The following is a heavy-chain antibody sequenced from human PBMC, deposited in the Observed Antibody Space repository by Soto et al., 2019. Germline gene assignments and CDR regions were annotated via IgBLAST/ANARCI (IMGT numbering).Heavy chain of an antibody. Sequence: SDTLSLTCAVSGYSISSSNWWGWIRQPPGKGLEWIGYIYYSGSTYCNPSLKSRVTMSVDTSKNQFSLKLSSVTAVDTAVYYWARVWGGAFDFWGQGTMVTGS. CDR3: ARVWGGAFDF. J-gene: IGHJ3*01. CDR1: GYSISSSNW. CDR2: IYYSGST. D-gene: IGHD3-10*01. V-gene: IGHV4-28*03.